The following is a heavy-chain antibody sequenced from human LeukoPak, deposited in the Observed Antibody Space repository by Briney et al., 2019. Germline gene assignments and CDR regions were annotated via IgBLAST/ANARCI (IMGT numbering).Heavy chain of an antibody. CDR2: INWNGGST. J-gene: IGHJ4*02. CDR1: GFTFDDYG. CDR3: ARGPGRYSSSWAFDY. Sequence: PGGSLRLSCAASGFTFDDYGMSWVRQAPGKGLEWVSGINWNGGSTGYADSVKGRFTISRDNAKNSLYLQMNSLRAEDTALYYCARGPGRYSSSWAFDYWGQGTLVTVSS. D-gene: IGHD6-13*01. V-gene: IGHV3-20*04.